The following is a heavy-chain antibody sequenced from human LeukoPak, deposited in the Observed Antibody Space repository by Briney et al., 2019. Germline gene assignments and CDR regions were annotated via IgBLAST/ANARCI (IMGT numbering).Heavy chain of an antibody. CDR2: IKEDGSEK. CDR1: GFTFTSYW. Sequence: PGGSLRLSCAASGFTFTSYWMNWVRQAPGKGLGWVANIKEDGSEKYYVDSVKGRFTISRDNAKNSVYLQMNSLRAEDTAVYYCARDNGFWGQGTLVTVSS. V-gene: IGHV3-7*03. CDR3: ARDNGF. D-gene: IGHD2-8*01. J-gene: IGHJ4*02.